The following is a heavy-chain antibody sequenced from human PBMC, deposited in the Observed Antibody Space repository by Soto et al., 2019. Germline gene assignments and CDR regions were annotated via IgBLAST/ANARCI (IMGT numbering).Heavy chain of an antibody. J-gene: IGHJ4*02. CDR3: ARAPTVVTDRYYFDY. D-gene: IGHD4-17*01. CDR1: GGSISSYY. CDR2: IYYSGST. Sequence: QVQLQESGPGLVKPSETLSLTCTVSGGSISSYYWSWIRQPPGKGLEWIGYIYYSGSTNYNPSLKSRVTISVGTSKNQFSLKLSSVTAADTAVYYCARAPTVVTDRYYFDYWGQGTLVTVSS. V-gene: IGHV4-59*01.